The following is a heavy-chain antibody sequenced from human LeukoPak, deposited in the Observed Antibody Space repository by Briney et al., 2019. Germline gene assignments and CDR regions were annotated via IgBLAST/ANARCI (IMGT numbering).Heavy chain of an antibody. Sequence: GASVKVSCKASGYTFTGYYMFWVRQAPGQGLEWMGWINPNSGGTIYAQKFQGRVTMTRDTSITTAYMELRSLRSDDTAVYYCARDRPNYYDSSGYIDYWGQGTLVTVSS. CDR1: GYTFTGYY. D-gene: IGHD3-22*01. CDR2: INPNSGGT. J-gene: IGHJ4*02. V-gene: IGHV1-2*02. CDR3: ARDRPNYYDSSGYIDY.